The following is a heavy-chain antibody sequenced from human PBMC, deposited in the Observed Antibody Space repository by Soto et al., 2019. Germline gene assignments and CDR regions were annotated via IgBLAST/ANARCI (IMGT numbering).Heavy chain of an antibody. J-gene: IGHJ6*02. CDR3: ARLRYSSSWSYGVDV. CDR2: IDWDDNK. D-gene: IGHD6-13*01. V-gene: IGHV2-70*01. Sequence: SGPTLVNPTHTLTLTCTFSGFSLSTSGMCVSWIRQPPGKALEWLALIDWDDNKYYSPSLTTRLTISKDTSKNQVVLTMTNMDPVDTATYYCARLRYSSSWSYGVDVWGQGTTVTVSS. CDR1: GFSLSTSGMC.